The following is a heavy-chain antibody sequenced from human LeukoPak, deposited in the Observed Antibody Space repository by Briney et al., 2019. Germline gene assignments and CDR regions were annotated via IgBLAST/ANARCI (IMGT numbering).Heavy chain of an antibody. V-gene: IGHV3-66*01. D-gene: IGHD3-10*01. J-gene: IGHJ4*02. CDR1: GFTVSSNY. CDR2: IYSGGST. Sequence: GGSLRLSCAASGFTVSSNYMNWVRQAPGKGLEWVSVIYSGGSTHYADSVRGRFTISRDNSKNTLYLQMNSLRAEDTAVYYCAKGSPPYYYGSGSLFDYWGQGTLVTVSS. CDR3: AKGSPPYYYGSGSLFDY.